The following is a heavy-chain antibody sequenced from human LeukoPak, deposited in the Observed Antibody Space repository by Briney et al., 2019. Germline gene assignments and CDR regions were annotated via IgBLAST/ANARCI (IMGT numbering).Heavy chain of an antibody. V-gene: IGHV3-23*01. J-gene: IGHJ4*02. CDR3: AKWGDSDVLTGYYVSDF. CDR1: GFIFSNYA. D-gene: IGHD3-9*01. Sequence: GASLRLSCAASGFIFSNYAMYWVRQAPGKGLEWVSAISGRSDNTYYADSVKGRFTLSRDSSKNTLYLQMNSLRADDTAVYYCAKWGDSDVLTGYYVSDFWGQGTLVTVSS. CDR2: ISGRSDNT.